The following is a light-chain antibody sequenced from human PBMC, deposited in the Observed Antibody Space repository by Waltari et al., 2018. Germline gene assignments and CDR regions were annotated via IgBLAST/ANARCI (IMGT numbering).Light chain of an antibody. CDR3: AAWDDSLKGV. CDR1: SANIGSNF. V-gene: IGLV1-47*01. Sequence: QSVLTQPPSASGTPGQGVTIPCSGRSANIGSNFVYWYQPDPGTAPKLVIYGNKQRPSGVPDRFSGSKSGTSASLAISGLRSEDEADYYCAAWDDSLKGVFGGGTKLTVL. J-gene: IGLJ2*01. CDR2: GNK.